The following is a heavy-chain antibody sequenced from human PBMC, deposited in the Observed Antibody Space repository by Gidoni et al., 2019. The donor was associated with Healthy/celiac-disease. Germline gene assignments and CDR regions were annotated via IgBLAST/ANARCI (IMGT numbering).Heavy chain of an antibody. CDR2: INPNSGGT. J-gene: IGHJ4*02. V-gene: IGHV1-2*02. CDR3: ASSLLWFGELFPFDY. CDR1: GYTFTGYY. D-gene: IGHD3-10*01. Sequence: QVQLVQSGAEVKKPGASVKVSCKASGYTFTGYYMHWVRQAPGQGLEWMGWINPNSGGTNYAQKFQGRVTMTRDTSISTAYMELSRLRSDDTAVYYCASSLLWFGELFPFDYWGQGTLVTVSS.